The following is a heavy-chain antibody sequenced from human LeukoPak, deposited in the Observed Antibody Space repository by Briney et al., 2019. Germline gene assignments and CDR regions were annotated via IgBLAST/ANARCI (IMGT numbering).Heavy chain of an antibody. J-gene: IGHJ6*02. Sequence: ASVKVSCKASGGTFSSYAISWVRQAPGQGLEWMGRIIPILGIANYAQKFQGRVTITADKSTSTAYMELSSLRSEDTAVYYCARADPVTTYYYYGMDVWGQGTTVTVSS. D-gene: IGHD4-17*01. CDR2: IIPILGIA. CDR3: ARADPVTTYYYYGMDV. CDR1: GGTFSSYA. V-gene: IGHV1-69*04.